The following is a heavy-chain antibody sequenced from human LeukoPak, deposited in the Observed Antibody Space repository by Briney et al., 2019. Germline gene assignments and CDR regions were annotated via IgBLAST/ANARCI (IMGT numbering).Heavy chain of an antibody. CDR3: AKVHDSSGYYGPWTRRLEHYFDY. J-gene: IGHJ4*02. D-gene: IGHD3-22*01. CDR2: SSVSGGST. Sequence: PGGSLRLSCAASGLTFSSYAMSGVRQAPGKGLEWVSASSVSGGSTYYAGSVKGRFTIYRDNSKNKPYLQMNSLRAEYTAVYYCAKVHDSSGYYGPWTRRLEHYFDYWGEGTLVTVSS. CDR1: GLTFSSYA. V-gene: IGHV3-23*01.